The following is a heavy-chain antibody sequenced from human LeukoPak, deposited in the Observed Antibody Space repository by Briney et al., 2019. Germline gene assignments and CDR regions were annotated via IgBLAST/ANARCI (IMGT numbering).Heavy chain of an antibody. D-gene: IGHD1-1*01. Sequence: PSETLFLTCAVYGGSFSGYYWSWIRQPPGKGLEWIGEINHSGSTNYNPSLKSPVTISVDTSKNQFSLKLSSVTAADTAVYYCARSLDYYYYGMDVWGQGTTVTVSS. CDR1: GGSFSGYY. CDR2: INHSGST. V-gene: IGHV4-34*01. CDR3: ARSLDYYYYGMDV. J-gene: IGHJ6*02.